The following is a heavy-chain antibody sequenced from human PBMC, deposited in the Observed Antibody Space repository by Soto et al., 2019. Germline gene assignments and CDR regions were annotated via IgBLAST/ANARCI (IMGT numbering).Heavy chain of an antibody. CDR1: GYTFTSYG. Sequence: ASVKVSCKASGYTFTSYGISWVRQAPGQGLEWMGWISAYNGNTNYAQKLQGRVTMTTDTSTSTAYMELRSLRSDDTAVYSCARDGYSSGWTGFDYWGQGTLVTVSS. CDR3: ARDGYSSGWTGFDY. J-gene: IGHJ4*02. CDR2: ISAYNGNT. D-gene: IGHD6-19*01. V-gene: IGHV1-18*01.